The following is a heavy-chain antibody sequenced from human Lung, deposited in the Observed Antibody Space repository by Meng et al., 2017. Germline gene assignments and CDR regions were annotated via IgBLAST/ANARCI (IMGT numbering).Heavy chain of an antibody. J-gene: IGHJ4*02. CDR3: ARGPTTMAHDFDY. V-gene: IGHV4-34*01. D-gene: IGHD4-11*01. CDR2: INHSGST. Sequence: QVQHQQWGAGLLKPSETLSLASFVSGGSFSDYYWSWIRQPPGKGLEWIGEINHSGSTNYNPSLESRATISVDTSQNNLSLKLSSVTAADSAVYYCARGPTTMAHDFDYWGQGTLVTVSS. CDR1: GGSFSDYY.